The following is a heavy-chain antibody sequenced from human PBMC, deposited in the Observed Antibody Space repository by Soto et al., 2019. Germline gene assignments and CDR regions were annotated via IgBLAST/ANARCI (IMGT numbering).Heavy chain of an antibody. Sequence: GGSLRLSCAASGFTFSNYWMHWVRQVPGKGLVWVSRINGDGRSTSYADSVKGRFTISRDNAKNTLYLQMTSLRAEDTAVYYCARGTWNFYYFDYWGLGTLVTVSS. D-gene: IGHD1-1*01. J-gene: IGHJ4*02. V-gene: IGHV3-74*01. CDR3: ARGTWNFYYFDY. CDR1: GFTFSNYW. CDR2: INGDGRST.